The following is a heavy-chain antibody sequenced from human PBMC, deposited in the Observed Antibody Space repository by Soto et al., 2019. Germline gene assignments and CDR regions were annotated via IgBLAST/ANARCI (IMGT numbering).Heavy chain of an antibody. Sequence: PGGSLRLSCAASGFTFSTCAMSWVRQAPGKGLEWVSGVDDSGDYTYSADSVKGRFTISRDNSKSTLYLQMDSLRAEDTAIYYCAKEQLERHFGFDYWSQGTLVTVSS. CDR3: AKEQLERHFGFDY. V-gene: IGHV3-23*01. J-gene: IGHJ4*02. CDR1: GFTFSTCA. CDR2: VDDSGDYT. D-gene: IGHD1-1*01.